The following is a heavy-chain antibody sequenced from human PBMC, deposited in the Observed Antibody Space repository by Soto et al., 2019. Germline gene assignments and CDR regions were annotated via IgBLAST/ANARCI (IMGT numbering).Heavy chain of an antibody. J-gene: IGHJ4*02. CDR1: GFTFSSYG. V-gene: IGHV3-33*01. CDR2: IWYDGSNK. CDR3: ARESGWIFDY. D-gene: IGHD6-19*01. Sequence: QVQLVESGGGGVQPGRSLRLSCAASGFTFSSYGMHWVRQAPGKGLEWVALIWYDGSNKYYADSAKGRFTISRDNSKNTLYLQMNGLSAEDTAVYYCARESGWIFDYGSQGTLVTVSS.